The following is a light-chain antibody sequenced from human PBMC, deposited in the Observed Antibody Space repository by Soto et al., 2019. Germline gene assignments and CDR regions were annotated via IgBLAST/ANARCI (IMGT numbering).Light chain of an antibody. CDR1: ESIYSW. CDR2: KTS. CDR3: QEYNTNSRT. Sequence: IQMTQSHSTLSASGGDTVTITCRASESIYSWLAWYKQIPGKAPQLLIYKTSTLQSGVPSRFSGSGSGAEDTLTISTRQPDDFATYYCQEYNTNSRTCGQGT. J-gene: IGKJ1*01. V-gene: IGKV1-5*03.